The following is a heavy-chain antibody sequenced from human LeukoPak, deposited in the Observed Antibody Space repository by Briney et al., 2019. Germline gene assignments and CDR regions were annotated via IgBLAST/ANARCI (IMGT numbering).Heavy chain of an antibody. J-gene: IGHJ4*02. V-gene: IGHV3-23*01. Sequence: GGSLRPSCAASGFTFSSYAMTRVRQPPGKGLDWVSAISGSGGSTYYADSVKGRFTISRDNSKNTLYLQMNSLRAEDTAVYYCAKDPYSGSYFDYWGQGTLVTVSS. CDR1: GFTFSSYA. CDR2: ISGSGGST. CDR3: AKDPYSGSYFDY. D-gene: IGHD1-26*01.